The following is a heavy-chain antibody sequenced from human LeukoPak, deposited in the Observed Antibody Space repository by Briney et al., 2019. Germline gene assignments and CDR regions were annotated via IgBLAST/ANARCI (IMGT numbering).Heavy chain of an antibody. Sequence: SQTLSLTCAISGDSVSSNSVTWNWIRQSPSRGLEWLGRTYYRSKWSNDYSVSVKGRITVNPDTSKNQFSLQLNSVTPEDTAVYYSARAVSGTFDYWGQGTLVTVSP. D-gene: IGHD6-19*01. CDR3: ARAVSGTFDY. J-gene: IGHJ4*02. CDR1: GDSVSSNSVT. CDR2: TYYRSKWSN. V-gene: IGHV6-1*01.